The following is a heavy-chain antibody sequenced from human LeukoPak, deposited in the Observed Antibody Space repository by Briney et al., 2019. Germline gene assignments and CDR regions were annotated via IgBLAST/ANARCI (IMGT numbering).Heavy chain of an antibody. Sequence: GGSLRLSCAASGFTFSSYGMHWVRQAPGKGLEWVAVISYDGSNKYYADFVKGRFTISRDNSKNTLYLQMNSLRAEDTAVYYCAKDSGNWFDPWGQGTLVTVSS. V-gene: IGHV3-30*18. J-gene: IGHJ5*02. CDR1: GFTFSSYG. CDR2: ISYDGSNK. D-gene: IGHD3-10*01. CDR3: AKDSGNWFDP.